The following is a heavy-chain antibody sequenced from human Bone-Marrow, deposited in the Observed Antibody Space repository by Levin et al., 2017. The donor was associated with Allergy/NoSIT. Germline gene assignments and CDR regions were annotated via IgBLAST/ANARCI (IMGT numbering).Heavy chain of an antibody. CDR2: IFPADSDT. V-gene: IGHV5-51*01. Sequence: GGSLRLSCKGSGYSFTSYWIGWVRQMPGKGLEWMGIIFPADSDTRYSPSFQGQVTISADKSISTTYLQWSSLKASDTAMYYCAMNVYSSSWSYGMDVWGQGTTVTVSS. J-gene: IGHJ6*02. CDR3: AMNVYSSSWSYGMDV. CDR1: GYSFTSYW. D-gene: IGHD6-13*01.